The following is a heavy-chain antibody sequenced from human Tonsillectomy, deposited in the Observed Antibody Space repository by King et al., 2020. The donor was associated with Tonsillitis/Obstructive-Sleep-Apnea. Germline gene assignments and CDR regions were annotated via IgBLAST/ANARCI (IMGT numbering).Heavy chain of an antibody. V-gene: IGHV4-34*01. D-gene: IGHD2-21*01. Sequence: VQLQQWGAGLLKPSETLSLTCAVYGGSFSFYYWSWIRQPPGKGLEWIGEISQGGSTSYNPSLKSRVTMSVDTSKSQFSLNLSSVTAADTAVYFCAGVRGDDGGIWYFDLWGRGTLVTVSS. CDR1: GGSFSFYY. CDR3: AGVRGDDGGIWYFDL. CDR2: ISQGGST. J-gene: IGHJ2*01.